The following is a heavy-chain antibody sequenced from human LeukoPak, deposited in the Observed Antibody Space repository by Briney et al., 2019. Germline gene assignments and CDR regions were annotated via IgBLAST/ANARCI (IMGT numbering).Heavy chain of an antibody. Sequence: QPGRSLRLSCAASGFTFSSYAMLWVRQAAGKGLEWVAVTSNDGINKYYSDSVKGRLTMSRDNSKNTLYLQMDSLRAEDTAVYYCARDKVSTKGYSSGWSFDYWGQGTLVTVSS. CDR1: GFTFSSYA. J-gene: IGHJ4*02. D-gene: IGHD6-19*01. CDR3: ARDKVSTKGYSSGWSFDY. V-gene: IGHV3-30*04. CDR2: TSNDGINK.